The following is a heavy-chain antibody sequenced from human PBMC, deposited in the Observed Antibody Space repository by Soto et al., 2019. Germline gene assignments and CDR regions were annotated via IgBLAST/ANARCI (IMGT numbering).Heavy chain of an antibody. CDR1: GGGTLSNDA. Sequence: QVHLVQSGADGRKSGSSVRVSCTASGGGTLSNDAISWVRQAPGQGLEWLGRISPFFGTTDYSQSFQGRLTMSADASTGTVYMDLRSLKSGDTVVYYCAREVVTETTWGSFDSWGQGTLVTVSS. CDR2: ISPFFGTT. J-gene: IGHJ4*02. V-gene: IGHV1-69*01. D-gene: IGHD2-21*02. CDR3: AREVVTETTWGSFDS.